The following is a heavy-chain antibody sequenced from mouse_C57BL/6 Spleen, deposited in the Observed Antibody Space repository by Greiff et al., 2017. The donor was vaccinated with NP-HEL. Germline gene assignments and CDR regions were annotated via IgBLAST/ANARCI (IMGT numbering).Heavy chain of an antibody. D-gene: IGHD3-3*01. CDR2: IYPGDGDT. V-gene: IGHV1-80*01. Sequence: QVQLKESGAELVKPGASVKISCKASGYAFSSYWMNWVKQRPGKGLEWIGQIYPGDGDTNYNGKFKGKATLTADKSSSTAYMQLSSLTSEDSAVYFCARGGTGYAMDCWGQGTSVTVSS. J-gene: IGHJ4*01. CDR3: ARGGTGYAMDC. CDR1: GYAFSSYW.